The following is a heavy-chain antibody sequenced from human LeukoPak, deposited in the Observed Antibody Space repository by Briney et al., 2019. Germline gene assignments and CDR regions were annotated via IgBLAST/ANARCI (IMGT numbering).Heavy chain of an antibody. CDR3: ARVVVPAGGGVVDY. J-gene: IGHJ4*02. V-gene: IGHV1-2*02. CDR1: GHTLTELS. CDR2: INSNSGGT. D-gene: IGHD3-16*01. Sequence: ASVKVSCKVSGHTLTELSMHWVRQAPGQGLEWMGWINSNSGGTNYAQKFQGRVTMTRDTSISTAYMELSSLRSDGTAVYYCARVVVPAGGGVVDYWGQGTLVTVSS.